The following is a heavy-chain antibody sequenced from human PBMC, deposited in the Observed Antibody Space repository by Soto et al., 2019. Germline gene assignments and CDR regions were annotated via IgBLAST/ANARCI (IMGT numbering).Heavy chain of an antibody. CDR3: ARDPNYGDYSYYYYGMDV. CDR2: INAGNGNT. J-gene: IGHJ6*02. D-gene: IGHD4-17*01. CDR1: GYAFTSYA. V-gene: IGHV1-3*01. Sequence: ASVKVSCKASGYAFTSYAMHWVRQAPGQRLEWMGWINAGNGNTKYSQKFQGRVTITRDASASTAYMELSSLRSEDTAVYYCARDPNYGDYSYYYYGMDVWGQGTTVTVSS.